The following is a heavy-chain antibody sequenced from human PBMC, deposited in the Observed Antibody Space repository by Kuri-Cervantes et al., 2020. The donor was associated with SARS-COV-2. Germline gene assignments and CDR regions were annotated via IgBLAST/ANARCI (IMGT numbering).Heavy chain of an antibody. J-gene: IGHJ4*02. D-gene: IGHD3-10*01. Sequence: GESLKISCGASGFTLKSYSMNWVRQAPGKGLEWVSSISSSSSYIYYADSVKGRFTISRDNAKNSLYLQMNSLRAEDTAVYYCARVSVGSGSNYFDYWGQGTLVTVSS. CDR2: ISSSSSYI. CDR1: GFTLKSYS. CDR3: ARVSVGSGSNYFDY. V-gene: IGHV3-21*01.